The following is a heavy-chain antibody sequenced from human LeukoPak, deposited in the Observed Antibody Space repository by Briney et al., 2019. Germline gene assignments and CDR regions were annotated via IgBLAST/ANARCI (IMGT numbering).Heavy chain of an antibody. Sequence: PGDSLRLSCAASGFTFSSFGMHWVRQAPGKGLEWLAVIRSDGSNAYYADSVKGRFTISKDNSKDMLYLQMNSLRVEDTAVYYCARDWLDTAFDYWGQGTLVTVSS. CDR3: ARDWLDTAFDY. V-gene: IGHV3-33*01. CDR2: IRSDGSNA. D-gene: IGHD5-18*01. J-gene: IGHJ4*02. CDR1: GFTFSSFG.